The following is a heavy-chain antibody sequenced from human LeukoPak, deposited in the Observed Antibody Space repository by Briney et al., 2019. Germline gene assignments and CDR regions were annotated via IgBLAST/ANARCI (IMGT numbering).Heavy chain of an antibody. J-gene: IGHJ4*02. CDR1: GGSISSSSYY. D-gene: IGHD2-21*01. CDR2: IYYSGST. Sequence: PSETLSLTCTVSGGSISSSSYYWGWIRQPPGKGLEWIGSIYYSGSTYYNPSLKSRVTISVDTSKNQFSLKLSSVTAADTAVYYCARLGLEYCGGDCSEYWGQGTLVTVSS. V-gene: IGHV4-39*01. CDR3: ARLGLEYCGGDCSEY.